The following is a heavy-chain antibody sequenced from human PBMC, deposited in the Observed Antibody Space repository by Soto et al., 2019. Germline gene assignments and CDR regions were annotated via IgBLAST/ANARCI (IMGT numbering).Heavy chain of an antibody. CDR2: ILHGGNT. D-gene: IGHD3-10*01. CDR3: ARHLGEAGGYYGY. CDR1: GDSVSSSNYY. V-gene: IGHV4-39*01. Sequence: SETLSLTCTVSGDSVSSSNYYWGWIRHPPGRGLEWIGSILHGGNTYYNPSLKSRVTISVDTSKNQFSLKLSSVAASDTAIYYFARHLGEAGGYYGYWGQGTLVPVSS. J-gene: IGHJ4*02.